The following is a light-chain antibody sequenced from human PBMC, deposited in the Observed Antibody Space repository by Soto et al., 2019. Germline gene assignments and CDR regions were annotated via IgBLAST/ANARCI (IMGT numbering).Light chain of an antibody. CDR2: AAS. Sequence: IVLTQFPGTLSLSPGERATLSCRASQSVGRNYVAWYQQKPGQAPRVIIYAASNRASGIPDRFSGSGSGSDFTLTISRLEPEDFAVYHCQQYGTSPWAFGQGTKVEIK. CDR3: QQYGTSPWA. CDR1: QSVGRNY. V-gene: IGKV3-20*01. J-gene: IGKJ1*01.